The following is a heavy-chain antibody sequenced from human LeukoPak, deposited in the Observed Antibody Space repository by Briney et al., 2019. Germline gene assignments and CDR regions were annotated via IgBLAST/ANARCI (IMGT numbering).Heavy chain of an antibody. CDR2: INPNSGGT. CDR1: GYTFTSYG. CDR3: ARGYSSSWFDY. Sequence: ASVKVSCKASGYTFTSYGISWVRQAPGQGLEWMGWINPNSGGTNYAQKFQGWVTMTRDTSISTAYMELSRLRSDDTAVYYCARGYSSSWFDYWGQGTLVTVSS. J-gene: IGHJ4*02. V-gene: IGHV1-2*04. D-gene: IGHD6-13*01.